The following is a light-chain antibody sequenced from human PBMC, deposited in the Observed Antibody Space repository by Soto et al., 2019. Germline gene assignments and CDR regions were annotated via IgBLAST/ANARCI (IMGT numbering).Light chain of an antibody. V-gene: IGKV1-17*01. CDR3: LHHNSYPRT. Sequence: DIQMTQSPSSLSASVGDRVTITCRASQAITNDLSWYQQKPGEPPKRLIYAASTLHSGVPSRFSGSGSGTEFTLTISSLQPEDFATYFCLHHNSYPRTFGQGTKVDIK. J-gene: IGKJ1*01. CDR1: QAITND. CDR2: AAS.